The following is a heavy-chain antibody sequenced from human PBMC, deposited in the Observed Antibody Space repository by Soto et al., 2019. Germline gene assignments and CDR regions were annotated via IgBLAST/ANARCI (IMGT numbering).Heavy chain of an antibody. J-gene: IGHJ4*01. D-gene: IGHD3-22*01. V-gene: IGHV3-15*07. Sequence: EVQLVESGGGLVKPGGSLRLSCAASGFTFSNAWINWVRQAPGKGLEWVGRIKSKTNGGTTDYAAPVKGRFAISRDDSNNMVYLQMNSLKIEDTAVYYCTTDSYSTTIVVRFDYWGHGTLVTVSS. CDR1: GFTFSNAW. CDR3: TTDSYSTTIVVRFDY. CDR2: IKSKTNGGTT.